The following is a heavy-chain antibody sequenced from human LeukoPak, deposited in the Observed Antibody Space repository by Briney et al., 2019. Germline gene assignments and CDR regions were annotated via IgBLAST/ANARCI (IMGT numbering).Heavy chain of an antibody. D-gene: IGHD3-10*01. V-gene: IGHV4-59*01. CDR2: IYYNGRT. J-gene: IGHJ4*02. Sequence: PSETLSLTCTVSGGSISSFYWSWIRQTPGKGLEWIGDIYYNGRTKNNPALNSPVTISLDTSKNQFSLKLRSVSAADTAVYYCARVIGVRGVIPHFDYWGQGTLVTVSS. CDR3: ARVIGVRGVIPHFDY. CDR1: GGSISSFY.